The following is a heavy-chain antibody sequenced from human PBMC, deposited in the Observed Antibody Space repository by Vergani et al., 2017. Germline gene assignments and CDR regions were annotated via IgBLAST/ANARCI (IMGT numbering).Heavy chain of an antibody. V-gene: IGHV4-61*05. Sequence: QLQPQESGPGLVKPSETLSLTCTVSGGSISSSSYYWGWIRQPPGKGLEWIGYIYTSGSTNYNPSLKSRVTISVDTSKNQFSLKLSSVTAADTAVYYCASTNGPIMADAFDIWGQGTMVTVSS. J-gene: IGHJ3*02. CDR2: IYTSGST. D-gene: IGHD2-8*01. CDR1: GGSISSSSYY. CDR3: ASTNGPIMADAFDI.